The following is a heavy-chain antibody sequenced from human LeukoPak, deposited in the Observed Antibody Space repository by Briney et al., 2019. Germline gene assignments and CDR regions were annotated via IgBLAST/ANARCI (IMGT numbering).Heavy chain of an antibody. V-gene: IGHV1-69*04. CDR1: GGTFSSYA. CDR2: IIPILGIA. D-gene: IGHD2-2*02. J-gene: IGHJ6*02. CDR3: ARDLKVVPAAINGDNYYYYYGMDV. Sequence: SVKVSCKASGGTFSSYAISWVRQAPGQGLEWMGRIIPILGIANYAQKFQGRVTITADKSTSTAYKELNSLRAEDTAVYYCARDLKVVPAAINGDNYYYYYGMDVWGQGTTVTVSS.